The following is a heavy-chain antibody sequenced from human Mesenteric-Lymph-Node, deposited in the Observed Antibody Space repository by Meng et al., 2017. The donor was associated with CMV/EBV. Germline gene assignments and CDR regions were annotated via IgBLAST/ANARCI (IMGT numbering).Heavy chain of an antibody. CDR2: IRYDGSNK. J-gene: IGHJ4*02. V-gene: IGHV3-30*02. Sequence: GGSLRLSCAASGFTFSSYGMHWVRQAPGKGLEWVAFIRYDGSNKYYADSVKGRFTISRDNSKNTLYLQMNSLRAEDTAVYYCAKVSRGYCSSTSCSRDYWGQGTLVTVSS. CDR3: AKVSRGYCSSTSCSRDY. CDR1: GFTFSSYG. D-gene: IGHD2-2*01.